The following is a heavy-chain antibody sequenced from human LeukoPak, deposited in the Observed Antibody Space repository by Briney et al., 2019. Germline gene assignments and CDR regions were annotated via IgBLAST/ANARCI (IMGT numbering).Heavy chain of an antibody. CDR2: IKQDGSEK. CDR3: ARDSSIAVAGPLVY. D-gene: IGHD6-19*01. V-gene: IGHV3-7*03. Sequence: GGSLRLSCAASGFTFSSYWMSWVRQAPGKGLEWVANIKQDGSEKYYVDSVKGRFTISRDNAKNSLYLQMNSLRAEDTAVYYCARDSSIAVAGPLVYWGQGTLVTVSS. J-gene: IGHJ4*02. CDR1: GFTFSSYW.